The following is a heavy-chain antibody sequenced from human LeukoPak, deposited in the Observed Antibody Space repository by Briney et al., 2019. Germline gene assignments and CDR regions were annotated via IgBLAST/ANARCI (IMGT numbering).Heavy chain of an antibody. V-gene: IGHV4-34*01. D-gene: IGHD1-26*01. CDR2: INHSGST. J-gene: IGHJ4*02. CDR1: AESFSDYY. Sequence: SETLSLTCAVYAESFSDYYWSWIRQPPGKGLEWIGEINHSGSTNYNPSLKTRVTISIDTSNNQFSLKLSSVTAADTAVYYCARARSLLHHFDYWGQGTLVTVSS. CDR3: ARARSLLHHFDY.